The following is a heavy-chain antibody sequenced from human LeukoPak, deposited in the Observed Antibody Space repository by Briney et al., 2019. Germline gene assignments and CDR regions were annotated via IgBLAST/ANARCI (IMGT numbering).Heavy chain of an antibody. CDR3: ARDSGEPGPFPRFNDAFDI. CDR2: ISSSSSYI. D-gene: IGHD3-10*01. J-gene: IGHJ3*02. Sequence: GGSLRLSCAASGYTFSSYSMNWVRQAPGKGLEWVSSISSSSSYIYYADSVKGRFTISRDNAKNSLYLQMNSLRAEDTAVYYCARDSGEPGPFPRFNDAFDIWGQGTMVTVSS. CDR1: GYTFSSYS. V-gene: IGHV3-21*01.